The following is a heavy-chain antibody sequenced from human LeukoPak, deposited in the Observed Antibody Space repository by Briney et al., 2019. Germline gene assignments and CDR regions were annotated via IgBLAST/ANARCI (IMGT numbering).Heavy chain of an antibody. CDR1: VGTFRSYA. CDR3: ASTDRGYSYGWDYYFDY. V-gene: IGHV1-69*01. J-gene: IGHJ4*02. Sequence: SVKVSCTASVGTFRSYAISWVRQAPGQGREWMGGIIPIFGTANYAQKFQGRVTITADESTSTAYMELSSLRSEGTAMYYCASTDRGYSYGWDYYFDYWGQGTLVTVSS. CDR2: IIPIFGTA. D-gene: IGHD5-18*01.